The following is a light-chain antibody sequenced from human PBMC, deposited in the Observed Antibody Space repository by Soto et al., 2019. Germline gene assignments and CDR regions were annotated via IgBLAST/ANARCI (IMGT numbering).Light chain of an antibody. J-gene: IGKJ5*01. V-gene: IGKV3-20*01. Sequence: EIVLTQAPGTLSLSPGEEPTLSCRASQNVDSNYLAWYQQKPGQTPXLXXYGASGRADGIPHRFSGSGFGTDFTLTISKVEPEDFAVYYGQQYGTPRSVTFGQGTRLEIK. CDR1: QNVDSNY. CDR2: GAS. CDR3: QQYGTPRSVT.